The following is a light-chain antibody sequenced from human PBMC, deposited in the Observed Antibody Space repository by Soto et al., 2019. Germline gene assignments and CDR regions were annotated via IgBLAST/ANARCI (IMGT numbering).Light chain of an antibody. J-gene: IGLJ2*01. CDR1: SGHSSYA. CDR2: LNIDGS. V-gene: IGLV4-69*01. Sequence: QSVLTQSPSASASLGASVKLTCTLSSGHSSYAIAWHQQQPEKGPRYLMNLNIDGSHKGDGIPDRFSGSSSGAERYLTISSLQSEDEADYYCQTWVTGIVVFGGGTKLTVL. CDR3: QTWVTGIVV.